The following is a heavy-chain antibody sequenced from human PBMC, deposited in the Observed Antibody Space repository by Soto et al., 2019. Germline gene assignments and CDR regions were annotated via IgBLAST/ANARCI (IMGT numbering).Heavy chain of an antibody. CDR1: GFTFSRYA. CDR2: ISGSGGST. J-gene: IGHJ6*02. Sequence: GAALRLSCGASGFTFSRYAMSWVRQAPGKGLEWVSAISGSGGSTYYADSVKGRFTISRDNSKNTLYLQMNSLRAEDTAVYYCAKPLGGYYYYGMDVWGQGTTVTVAS. V-gene: IGHV3-23*01. CDR3: AKPLGGYYYYGMDV.